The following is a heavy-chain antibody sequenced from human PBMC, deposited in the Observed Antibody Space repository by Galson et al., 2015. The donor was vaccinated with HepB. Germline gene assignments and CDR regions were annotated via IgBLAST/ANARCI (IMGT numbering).Heavy chain of an antibody. D-gene: IGHD3-22*01. CDR1: GFTFSSYS. Sequence: SLRLSCAASGFTFSSYSINWVRQAQGKGLEWVSYISSTSSTIYYADSVKGRFTISRDNAKNSLYLQMNSLRAEDTAVYYCARDYYDSRSYYSHFDYWGQGTLVTVSS. CDR2: ISSTSSTI. CDR3: ARDYYDSRSYYSHFDY. J-gene: IGHJ4*02. V-gene: IGHV3-48*01.